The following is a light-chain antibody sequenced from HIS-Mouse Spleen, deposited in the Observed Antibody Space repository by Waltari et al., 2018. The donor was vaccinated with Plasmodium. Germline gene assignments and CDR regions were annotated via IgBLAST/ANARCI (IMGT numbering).Light chain of an antibody. V-gene: IGKV1-39*01. CDR1: QSISSY. Sequence: IWMTQSPSLLSASTGDRVTITCRASQSISSYLNWYQQKPGKAPKLLIYAASSLQSGVPSRFSGSGSGTDFTLTISSLQPEYFATYYCQQSYSTWTFGQGTKVEIK. CDR3: QQSYSTWT. CDR2: AAS. J-gene: IGKJ1*01.